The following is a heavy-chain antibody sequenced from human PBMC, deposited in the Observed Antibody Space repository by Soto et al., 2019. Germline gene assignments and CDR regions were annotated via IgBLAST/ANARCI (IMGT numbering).Heavy chain of an antibody. V-gene: IGHV5-51*01. CDR3: ARQFCTTTDCYMYFDN. D-gene: IGHD2-8*01. Sequence: HGESLKISFETSGYDFTRNLIGWVRQRPVKGLEWVGLVYPRGSDTRYSPSFRGHVSMSADESVRTAYLQWTSLEASDTAIYYCARQFCTTTDCYMYFDNWGQGTPVPVSS. J-gene: IGHJ4*02. CDR1: GYDFTRNL. CDR2: VYPRGSDT.